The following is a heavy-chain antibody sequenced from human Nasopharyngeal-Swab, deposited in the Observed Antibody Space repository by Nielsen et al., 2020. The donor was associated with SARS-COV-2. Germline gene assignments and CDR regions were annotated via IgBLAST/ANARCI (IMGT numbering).Heavy chain of an antibody. CDR3: SGDFWSGYPDAFDI. J-gene: IGHJ3*02. D-gene: IGHD3-3*01. CDR2: IYHSGST. V-gene: IGHV4-4*02. Sequence: VRQAPGKGLEWIGEIYHSGSTNYNPSLKSRVTISVDKSKNQFSLKLSSVTAADTAAYYCSGDFWSGYPDAFDIWGQGTMVTVSS.